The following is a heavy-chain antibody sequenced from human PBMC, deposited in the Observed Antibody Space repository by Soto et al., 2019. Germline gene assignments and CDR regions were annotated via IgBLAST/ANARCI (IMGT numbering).Heavy chain of an antibody. Sequence: GGSLRLSCRAPGVTFKDYGMHWVRQAPGKGLEWVAVISYDGKQTYYADSVKGRFTISKDKSKRTLFLQMNSMRVDDTAVYYCARDGFGANWYFDLWGRGTLVTVSS. CDR1: GVTFKDYG. D-gene: IGHD3-16*01. V-gene: IGHV3-30*03. J-gene: IGHJ2*01. CDR3: ARDGFGANWYFDL. CDR2: ISYDGKQT.